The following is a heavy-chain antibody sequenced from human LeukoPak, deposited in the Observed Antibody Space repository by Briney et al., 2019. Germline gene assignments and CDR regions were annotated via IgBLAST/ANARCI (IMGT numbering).Heavy chain of an antibody. J-gene: IGHJ4*02. CDR1: GFTLSSYA. CDR2: ISGSGANI. Sequence: PGGSLRLSCAASGFTLSSYAMSWVRQAPGKGLEWVSGISGSGANIYYADSVKGRFTISRDNFKNTLYLQMNSLRAEDTAVYYCAKDSPYGGSFYYIDYWGQGTLVTVSS. D-gene: IGHD2/OR15-2a*01. V-gene: IGHV3-23*01. CDR3: AKDSPYGGSFYYIDY.